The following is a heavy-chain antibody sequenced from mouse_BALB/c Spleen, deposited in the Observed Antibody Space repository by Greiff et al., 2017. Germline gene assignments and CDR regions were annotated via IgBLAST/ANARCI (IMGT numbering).Heavy chain of an antibody. CDR1: GYAFSSYW. D-gene: IGHD2-2*01. V-gene: IGHV1-80*01. CDR2: IYPGDGDT. Sequence: VQGVESGAELVRPGSSVKISCKASGYAFSSYWMNWVKQRPGQGLEWIGQIYPGDGDTNYNGKFKGKATLTADKSSSTAYMQLSSLTSEDSAVYFCARWGYGYDGGFAYWGQGTLVTVSA. CDR3: ARWGYGYDGGFAY. J-gene: IGHJ3*01.